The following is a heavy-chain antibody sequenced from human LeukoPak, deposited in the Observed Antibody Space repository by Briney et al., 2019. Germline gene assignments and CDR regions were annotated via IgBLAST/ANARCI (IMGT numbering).Heavy chain of an antibody. D-gene: IGHD2-21*02. Sequence: GGSLRLSCAASGFTVSSNYMSWVRQAPGKGLEWVSVIYSGGSTYYADSVKGRFTISRDNSKNTLYLQMNSLRAEDTAVYYCASSVNCGGDCPPGYWGQGTLVTVSS. CDR3: ASSVNCGGDCPPGY. J-gene: IGHJ4*02. CDR2: IYSGGST. CDR1: GFTVSSNY. V-gene: IGHV3-53*01.